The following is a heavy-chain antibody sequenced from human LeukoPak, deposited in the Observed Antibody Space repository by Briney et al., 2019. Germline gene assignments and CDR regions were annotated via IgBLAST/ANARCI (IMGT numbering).Heavy chain of an antibody. J-gene: IGHJ6*04. CDR2: ISAYNGNT. CDR3: ASSYYYGSGSYYYYGMDV. Sequence: ASVEVSCKASGYTFTSYGISWVRQAPGQGLEWMGWISAYNGNTNYAQKLQGRVTMTTDTSTSTAYMELRSLRSDDTAVYYCASSYYYGSGSYYYYGMDVWGKGPRSPSPQ. D-gene: IGHD3-10*01. V-gene: IGHV1-18*04. CDR1: GYTFTSYG.